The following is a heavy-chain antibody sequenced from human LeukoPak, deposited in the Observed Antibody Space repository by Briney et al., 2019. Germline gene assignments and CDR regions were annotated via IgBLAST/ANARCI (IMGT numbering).Heavy chain of an antibody. Sequence: GGSLRLSCAASGFTFSSYGMHWVRQPPGKGLEWVAVISYDGSNKYYADSVKGRFTISRDNSKNTLYLQMNSLRAEDTAVYYCAKDISTYYYDSSAHWGQGTLVTVSS. CDR2: ISYDGSNK. V-gene: IGHV3-30*18. D-gene: IGHD3-22*01. CDR3: AKDISTYYYDSSAH. J-gene: IGHJ4*02. CDR1: GFTFSSYG.